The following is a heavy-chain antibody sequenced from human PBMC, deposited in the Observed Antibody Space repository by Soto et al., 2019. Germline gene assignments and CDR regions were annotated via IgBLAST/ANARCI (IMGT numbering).Heavy chain of an antibody. Sequence: QVQLVQSGAEVKEPGASVKVSCKASGSTFSNYHFIWVRQAPGQGLEWMGWISTNNGNTVYAPKLQGRVTLTTDTATSTGYMGRGSLRAYDTAVYYWARSDYEPVRGRYRQYAESCGQGTLVTVSS. J-gene: IGHJ5*02. CDR1: GSTFSNYH. CDR2: ISTNNGNT. V-gene: IGHV1-18*01. CDR3: ARSDYEPVRGRYRQYAES. D-gene: IGHD3-16*02.